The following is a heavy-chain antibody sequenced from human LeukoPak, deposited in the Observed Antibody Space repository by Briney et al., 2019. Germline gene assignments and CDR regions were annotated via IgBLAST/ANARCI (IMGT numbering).Heavy chain of an antibody. CDR2: INWNGVST. Sequence: PGGSLRLSCAASGFTFDNYGMNWVRQAPGKGLEWVSAINWNGVSTNYADSVKGRSTISRDNAKNSLYLQMSSLRAEDTALYYCARDKALVAGAFDIWGRGTMVTVSS. D-gene: IGHD2-15*01. V-gene: IGHV3-20*04. CDR1: GFTFDNYG. CDR3: ARDKALVAGAFDI. J-gene: IGHJ3*02.